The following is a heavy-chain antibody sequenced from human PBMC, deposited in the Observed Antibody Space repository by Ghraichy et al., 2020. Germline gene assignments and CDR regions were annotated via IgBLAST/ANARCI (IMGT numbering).Heavy chain of an antibody. CDR1: EFTFSTYA. Sequence: GGSLRLSCAASEFTFSTYAMSWVRQAPGKGLEWVSGISDSGESTYYADSVKGRFTISRDNSKNRVYLQMNSLRAEDTAVYYCAKDSAPYYGDFDYWGQGTLVTVSS. V-gene: IGHV3-23*01. D-gene: IGHD4-17*01. J-gene: IGHJ4*02. CDR2: ISDSGEST. CDR3: AKDSAPYYGDFDY.